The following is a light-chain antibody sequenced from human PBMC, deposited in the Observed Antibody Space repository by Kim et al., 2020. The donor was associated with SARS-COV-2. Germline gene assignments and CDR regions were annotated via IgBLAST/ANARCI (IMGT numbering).Light chain of an antibody. CDR1: SSNIGSNY. V-gene: IGLV1-47*02. CDR3: AAWDDSVSGWV. Sequence: QSVLTQPPSASGTPGQRVTISCSGSSSNIGSNYVSWHQQLPGTAPKLLIYSNDQRPSGVPDRFSGSKSGTSASLAISGLRSEDEADYYCAAWDDSVSGWVFGGGTQLTVL. J-gene: IGLJ3*02. CDR2: SND.